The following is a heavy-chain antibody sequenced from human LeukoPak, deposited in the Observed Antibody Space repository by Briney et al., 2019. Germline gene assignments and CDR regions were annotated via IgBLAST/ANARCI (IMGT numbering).Heavy chain of an antibody. V-gene: IGHV1-2*02. J-gene: IGHJ5*02. CDR3: ARGFRARTYCTGGVCYTNWFDP. CDR2: INPSSGGT. Sequence: GASVKVSCKASGYTFTGYYMHWVRQAPGQGLEWMGWINPSSGGTNYAQKFQGRVTMTRDTSTSTAYMELSRLRSDDTAVYYCARGFRARTYCTGGVCYTNWFDPWGQGTLVTVSS. CDR1: GYTFTGYY. D-gene: IGHD2-8*02.